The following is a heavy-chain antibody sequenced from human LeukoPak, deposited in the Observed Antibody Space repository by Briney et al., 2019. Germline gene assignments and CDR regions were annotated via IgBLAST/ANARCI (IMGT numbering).Heavy chain of an antibody. CDR3: ARRRPFGAFDI. Sequence: SETLSLTCTVSGGPINSYYWSWIRQPPGKGLEWIGDIYYSGSTNYNPSLKSRVTISIDTSKNQFSLKLSSVTAADTAVYYCARRRPFGAFDIWGQGTMVTVSS. CDR1: GGPINSYY. J-gene: IGHJ3*02. CDR2: IYYSGST. D-gene: IGHD3-16*01. V-gene: IGHV4-59*08.